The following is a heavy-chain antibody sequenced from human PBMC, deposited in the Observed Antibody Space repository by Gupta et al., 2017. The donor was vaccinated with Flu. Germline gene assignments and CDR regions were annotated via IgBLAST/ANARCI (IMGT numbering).Heavy chain of an antibody. J-gene: IGHJ6*02. CDR3: AKDKAAAGTSYYYYYGMDV. V-gene: IGHV3-23*01. Sequence: EVHLLESGGGLVQPGGSLRLSCAASGFTFSSYAMSWVRQVPGKGLEWVAAISNSDGTTYYADSVKGRFAISRDNSKDTLYLQMSSLRAEETAVYFCAKDKAAAGTSYYYYYGMDVWGQGTTVTVSS. CDR2: ISNSDGTT. CDR1: GFTFSSYA. D-gene: IGHD6-25*01.